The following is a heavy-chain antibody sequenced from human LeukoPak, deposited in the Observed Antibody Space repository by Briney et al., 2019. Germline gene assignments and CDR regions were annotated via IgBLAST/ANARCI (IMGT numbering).Heavy chain of an antibody. J-gene: IGHJ6*03. CDR1: GYTFTSYG. CDR3: ARRNVEVGATYYYYYYYMDV. CDR2: ISAYNGNT. V-gene: IGHV1-18*01. D-gene: IGHD1-26*01. Sequence: ASVKVSCKASGYTFTSYGISWVRQAPGQGLEWMGWISAYNGNTNYAQKLQGRVTMTTDTSTSTAYMELRSLRSDDTAVYYCARRNVEVGATYYYYYYYMDVWGKGTTVTVSS.